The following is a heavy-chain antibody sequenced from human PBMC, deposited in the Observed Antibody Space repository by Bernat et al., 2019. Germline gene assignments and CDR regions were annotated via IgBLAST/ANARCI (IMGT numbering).Heavy chain of an antibody. D-gene: IGHD3-10*01. V-gene: IGHV4-34*01. CDR3: AREGAGFGEFDDAFDI. Sequence: QVQLQQWGAGLLKPSETLSLTCAVYGGSFSGYYWSWIRQPPGKGLEWIGEINHSGSTNCNPSLKSRVTISVDTSKNHFSLKLISVTAADTAVYYCAREGAGFGEFDDAFDIWGQGTMVTVSS. CDR1: GGSFSGYY. CDR2: INHSGST. J-gene: IGHJ3*02.